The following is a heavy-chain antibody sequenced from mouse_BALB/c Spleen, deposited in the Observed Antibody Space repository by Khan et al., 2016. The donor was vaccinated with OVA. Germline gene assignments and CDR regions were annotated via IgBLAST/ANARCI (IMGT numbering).Heavy chain of an antibody. V-gene: IGHV1-7*01. Sequence: QVRLQQSGAELAKPGASVKMSCKASGYTFANYWMHWVKQRPGQGLEWIGYINPSTDYTEYNQKFKDKATLTADKSSSTAYMQLTSLTSEDSALYYCVNHGSGSAWFTYWGQGTLVTVSA. J-gene: IGHJ3*01. CDR2: INPSTDYT. CDR1: GYTFANYW. D-gene: IGHD1-1*01. CDR3: VNHGSGSAWFTY.